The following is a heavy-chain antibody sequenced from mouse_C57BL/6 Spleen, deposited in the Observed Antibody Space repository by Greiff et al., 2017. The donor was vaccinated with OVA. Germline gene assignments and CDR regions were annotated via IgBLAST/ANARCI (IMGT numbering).Heavy chain of an antibody. CDR1: GFNIKNTY. J-gene: IGHJ4*01. Sequence: EVQGVESVAELVRPGASVKLSCTASGFNIKNTYMHWVKQRPEQGLEWIGRIDPANGNTKYAPKFQGKATITADTSSNTAYLQLSSLTSEDTAIYYCARCDGYYELDYYAMDYWGQGTSVTVSS. CDR3: ARCDGYYELDYYAMDY. CDR2: IDPANGNT. V-gene: IGHV14-3*01. D-gene: IGHD2-3*01.